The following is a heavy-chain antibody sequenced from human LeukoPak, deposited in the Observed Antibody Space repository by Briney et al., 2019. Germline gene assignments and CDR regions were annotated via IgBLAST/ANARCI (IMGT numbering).Heavy chain of an antibody. Sequence: GGSLRLYCAASGFTVSSNYMSWVRQAPGEGLEWVSVIYSGGSTYYADSVKGRFTISRDNSKNTLYLQMNSLRAEDTAVYYCARETDGSGRPYYYYGMDVWGKGTTVTVSS. J-gene: IGHJ6*04. CDR2: IYSGGST. CDR1: GFTVSSNY. CDR3: ARETDGSGRPYYYYGMDV. D-gene: IGHD3-10*01. V-gene: IGHV3-53*01.